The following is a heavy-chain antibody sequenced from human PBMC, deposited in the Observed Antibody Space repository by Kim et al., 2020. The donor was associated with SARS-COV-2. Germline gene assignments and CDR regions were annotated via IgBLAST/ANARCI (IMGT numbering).Heavy chain of an antibody. V-gene: IGHV4-39*01. CDR2: ST. J-gene: IGHJ4*02. CDR3: ARRVRGLLDY. D-gene: IGHD3-10*01. Sequence: STYYNPSLKSRVTISVDTSKNQFSLKLSSVTAADTAVYYCARRVRGLLDYWGQGTLVTVSS.